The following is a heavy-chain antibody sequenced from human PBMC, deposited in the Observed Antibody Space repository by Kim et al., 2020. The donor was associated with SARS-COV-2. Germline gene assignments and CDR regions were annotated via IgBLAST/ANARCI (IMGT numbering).Heavy chain of an antibody. CDR1: GGSISSGGYY. J-gene: IGHJ3*02. V-gene: IGHV4-31*03. Sequence: SETLSLTCTVSGGSISSGGYYWSWIRQHPGKGLVWIGYIYYSGSTYYNPSLKSRVTISVDTSKNQFSLKLSSVTAADTAVYYCAGAGATIFGVVSAFDIWGQGTMVTVSS. CDR3: AGAGATIFGVVSAFDI. D-gene: IGHD3-3*01. CDR2: IYYSGST.